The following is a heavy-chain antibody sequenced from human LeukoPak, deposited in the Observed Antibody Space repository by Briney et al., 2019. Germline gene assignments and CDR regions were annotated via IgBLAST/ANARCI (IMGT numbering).Heavy chain of an antibody. Sequence: GGSLRLSCAASGFTFSSYSMNWVRQAPGKGLEWVSSIRSSSSYIYYADSVKGRFTISRDNAENSLYLQMNSLRAEDTAMYYCAGDYYDSSGYYYLPYWGQGTLVTVSS. J-gene: IGHJ4*02. CDR2: IRSSSSYI. CDR3: AGDYYDSSGYYYLPY. D-gene: IGHD3-22*01. V-gene: IGHV3-21*01. CDR1: GFTFSSYS.